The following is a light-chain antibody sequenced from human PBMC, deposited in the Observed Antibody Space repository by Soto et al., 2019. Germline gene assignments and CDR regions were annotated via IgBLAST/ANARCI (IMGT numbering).Light chain of an antibody. CDR3: LLFYVSVWV. J-gene: IGLJ3*02. Sequence: QAVVTQEPSLTVSPGGTVNLTCASSTGAVTSGYYPNWFQQKPGQAPRALIYSTSNKQSWTPARFSGSILGGKAALTVSGVQPEDEADYYCLLFYVSVWVFGGGTQLTVL. CDR1: TGAVTSGYY. CDR2: STS. V-gene: IGLV7-43*01.